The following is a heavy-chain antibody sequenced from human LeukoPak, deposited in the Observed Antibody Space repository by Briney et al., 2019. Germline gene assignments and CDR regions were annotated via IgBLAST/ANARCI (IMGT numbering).Heavy chain of an antibody. D-gene: IGHD4-23*01. CDR3: ARSNRGNSLGYYDYYMDV. V-gene: IGHV4-59*11. CDR2: ILYSGTA. J-gene: IGHJ6*03. CDR1: HGSPTSHY. Sequence: PETLSLTCILSHGSPTSHYRSWVRPLPGGGREWIASILYSGTADYNHSLKSRVSISVDTSKNQYSLKLSSVTAADTAVYYCARSNRGNSLGYYDYYMDVWGEGTTVTVSS.